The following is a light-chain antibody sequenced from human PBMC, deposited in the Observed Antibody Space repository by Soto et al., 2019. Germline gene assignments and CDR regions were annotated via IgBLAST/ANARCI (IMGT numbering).Light chain of an antibody. J-gene: IGKJ4*01. CDR3: QQRTNWPPLT. CDR1: QSVGSY. CDR2: DAS. Sequence: EIVLTQSPATLSLSPGERATLSCRASQSVGSYLAWYQQKPGQAPRLLIYDASTRPTGITARFSGSGAGTDFTLTISSLEPEDFAVYYCQQRTNWPPLTFGGGIKVEVK. V-gene: IGKV3-11*01.